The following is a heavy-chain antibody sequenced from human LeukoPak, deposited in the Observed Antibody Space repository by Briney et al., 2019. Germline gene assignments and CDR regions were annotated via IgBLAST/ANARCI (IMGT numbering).Heavy chain of an antibody. J-gene: IGHJ6*03. CDR1: GDSINNYY. Sequence: SETLSLTCNVSGDSINNYYWSWIRQPPGEGLEWIGYIYYSGSTNYNPSLKSRVTISVHTSKNQFSLKLRSVTAADTAVYYCARVRPAAGWDYYYYYIDVWGKGTTVTVSS. CDR2: IYYSGST. CDR3: ARVRPAAGWDYYYYYIDV. D-gene: IGHD2-2*01. V-gene: IGHV4-59*01.